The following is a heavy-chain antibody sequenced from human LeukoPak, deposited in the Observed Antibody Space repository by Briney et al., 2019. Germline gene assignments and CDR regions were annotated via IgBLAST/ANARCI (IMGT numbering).Heavy chain of an antibody. Sequence: PGGSLRLSCGASGFSFSSYGMNWVRQAPGKGLEWVAFIRYDGSNKYYAASVKGRFTISRDDSKNTLYLQMNSLRPEDTAVYYCAKDHRYCSGGSCYGADYWGQGTLVTVSS. J-gene: IGHJ4*02. V-gene: IGHV3-30*02. D-gene: IGHD2-15*01. CDR1: GFSFSSYG. CDR2: IRYDGSNK. CDR3: AKDHRYCSGGSCYGADY.